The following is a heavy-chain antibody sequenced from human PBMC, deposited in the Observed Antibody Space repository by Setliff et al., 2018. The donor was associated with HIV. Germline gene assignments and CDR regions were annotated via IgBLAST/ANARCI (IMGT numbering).Heavy chain of an antibody. CDR3: SREQLDGFRYKYYYMDV. CDR1: GGSISNYY. D-gene: IGHD6-13*01. CDR2: IHNSGST. J-gene: IGHJ6*03. Sequence: SETLSLTCIVSGGSISNYYWSWIRQSPGKGLEWIGFIHNSGSTNYNPSLESRVTISLDTANNHFSLNLRSVTAADTAVYDCSREQLDGFRYKYYYMDVWGKGTTVTVSS. V-gene: IGHV4-59*01.